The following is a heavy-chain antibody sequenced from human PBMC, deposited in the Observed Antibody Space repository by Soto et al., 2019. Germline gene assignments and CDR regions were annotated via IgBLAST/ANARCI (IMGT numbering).Heavy chain of an antibody. J-gene: IGHJ6*02. CDR1: AGSVSRDTHY. D-gene: IGHD2-2*02. V-gene: IGHV4-61*01. Sequence: PSATRSRTCTVAAGSVSRDTHYCSWIRQPPRKRLEWIGFIYSSGSTNYNPSLKSRVTMSVDTSKNQFSLKLRSVIVADTAVYHCARFVRSCSGTTCYTRADVWGQGSTVTVSS. CDR2: IYSSGST. CDR3: ARFVRSCSGTTCYTRADV.